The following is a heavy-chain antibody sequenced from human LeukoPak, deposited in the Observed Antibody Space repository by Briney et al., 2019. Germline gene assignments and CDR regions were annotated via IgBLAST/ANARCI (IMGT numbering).Heavy chain of an antibody. CDR2: INSDESTT. Sequence: GGSLRLSCVASGFTLSGHWMHWVRQAPGKGLVWVSRINSDESTTVYADSVKGRFTISRDNAKNTLYLQMNSLRAEDTAVYYCARDLYYDGSGGDLWGRGTLVTVSS. D-gene: IGHD3-22*01. V-gene: IGHV3-74*01. CDR3: ARDLYYDGSGGDL. J-gene: IGHJ2*01. CDR1: GFTLSGHW.